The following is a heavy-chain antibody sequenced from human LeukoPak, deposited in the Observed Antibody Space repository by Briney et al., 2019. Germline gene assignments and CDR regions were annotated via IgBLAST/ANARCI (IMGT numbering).Heavy chain of an antibody. D-gene: IGHD2-2*01. Sequence: SVKVSCKASGGTFSSYAISWVRQAPGQGLEWMGGIIPIFGTASYAQKFQGRVTITADESTSTAYMELSSLRSEDTAVYYCARDLCYCSSTSCCSGWFDPWGQGTLVTVSS. CDR3: ARDLCYCSSTSCCSGWFDP. J-gene: IGHJ5*02. CDR2: IIPIFGTA. V-gene: IGHV1-69*01. CDR1: GGTFSSYA.